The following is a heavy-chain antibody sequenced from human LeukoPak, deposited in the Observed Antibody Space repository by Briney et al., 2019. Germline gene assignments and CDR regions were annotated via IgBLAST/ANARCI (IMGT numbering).Heavy chain of an antibody. CDR2: ISSSGSTI. V-gene: IGHV3-11*04. D-gene: IGHD6-6*01. Sequence: PGGSLRLSCAASGFTFSDYYMSWIRQAPGKGLEWVSYISSSGSTIYYADSVKGRFTISRDNAKNSLYLQMNSLRAEDTAVYYCARDLPGYEYSSSIDYWGQGTLVTVSS. J-gene: IGHJ4*02. CDR3: ARDLPGYEYSSSIDY. CDR1: GFTFSDYY.